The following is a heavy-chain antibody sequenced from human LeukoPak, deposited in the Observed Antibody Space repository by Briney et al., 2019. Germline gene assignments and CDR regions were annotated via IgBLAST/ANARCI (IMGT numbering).Heavy chain of an antibody. J-gene: IGHJ3*02. D-gene: IGHD4-23*01. CDR3: ARAPTVVTRGAFDI. CDR2: VSSSSTI. Sequence: GGSLRLSCAASGFTFSSYSMNWVRQAPGKGLEWVSYVSSSSTIYYADSVKGRFTISRDNAKNSLYLQMNSLRAEDTAVYYCARAPTVVTRGAFDIWGQGTMVTVSS. CDR1: GFTFSSYS. V-gene: IGHV3-48*04.